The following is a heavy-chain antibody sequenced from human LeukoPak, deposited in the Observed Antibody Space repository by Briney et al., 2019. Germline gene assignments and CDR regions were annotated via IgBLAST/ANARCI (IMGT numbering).Heavy chain of an antibody. CDR3: ARDPEYYDFWSGYYGYFDY. D-gene: IGHD3-3*01. V-gene: IGHV3-48*02. Sequence: GGSLRLSCAASGFTFSSYAMHWVRQAPGKGLEWVSHITASGTAMFYADSVKGRFTISRDNAKNSLYLQMNSLRDEDTAVYYCARDPEYYDFWSGYYGYFDYWGQGTLVTVSS. CDR2: ITASGTAM. J-gene: IGHJ4*02. CDR1: GFTFSSYA.